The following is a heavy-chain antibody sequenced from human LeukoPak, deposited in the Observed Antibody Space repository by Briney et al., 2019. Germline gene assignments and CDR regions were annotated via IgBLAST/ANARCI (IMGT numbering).Heavy chain of an antibody. Sequence: SETLSLTCAVYGRSFSGYYWSWIRQPPGKGLEWIGEINHSGSTNYNPSLKSRVTISVDTSKNQFSLKLSSVTAADTAVYYCARRTSNWGQGTLVTVSS. V-gene: IGHV4-34*01. CDR1: GRSFSGYY. CDR3: ARRTSN. CDR2: INHSGST. J-gene: IGHJ4*02.